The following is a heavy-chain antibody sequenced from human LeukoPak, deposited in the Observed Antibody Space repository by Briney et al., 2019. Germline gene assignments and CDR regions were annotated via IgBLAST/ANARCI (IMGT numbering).Heavy chain of an antibody. J-gene: IGHJ6*03. CDR2: TIPIFGTA. CDR3: ARGAVVPAAIREIYYYYMDV. D-gene: IGHD2-2*02. Sequence: SVKVSCKASGGTFSSYAISWVRQAPGQGLEWMGGTIPIFGTANYAQKFQGRVTITTDESTSTAYMELSSLRSEDTAVYYCARGAVVPAAIREIYYYYMDVWGKGATVTVSS. V-gene: IGHV1-69*05. CDR1: GGTFSSYA.